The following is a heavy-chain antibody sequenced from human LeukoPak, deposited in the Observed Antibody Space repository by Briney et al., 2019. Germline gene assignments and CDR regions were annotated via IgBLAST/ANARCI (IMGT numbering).Heavy chain of an antibody. CDR1: GFTFSSYG. V-gene: IGHV3-33*01. CDR2: IWYDGSNK. Sequence: PGRSLRLSCAASGFTFSSYGMHWVRQAPGKGLEWVAVIWYDGSNKYYADSVKGRFTISRDNSKNTLYLQMNSLRAEDTAVYYCARDLDYYDSSGTFDYWGQGTLVTVSS. CDR3: ARDLDYYDSSGTFDY. J-gene: IGHJ4*02. D-gene: IGHD3-22*01.